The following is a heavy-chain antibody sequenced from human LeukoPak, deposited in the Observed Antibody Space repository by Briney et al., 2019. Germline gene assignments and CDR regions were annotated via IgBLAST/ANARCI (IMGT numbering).Heavy chain of an antibody. CDR1: GLTFSDYY. Sequence: GGSLRLSCAASGLTFSDYYMSWIRQAPGKGLEWVSVIYSGGSTYYADSVKGRFTISRDNSKNTLYLQMNSLRAEDTAVYYCAREAVTRNYFDYWGQGTLVTVSS. CDR2: IYSGGST. CDR3: AREAVTRNYFDY. J-gene: IGHJ4*02. D-gene: IGHD4-17*01. V-gene: IGHV3-53*01.